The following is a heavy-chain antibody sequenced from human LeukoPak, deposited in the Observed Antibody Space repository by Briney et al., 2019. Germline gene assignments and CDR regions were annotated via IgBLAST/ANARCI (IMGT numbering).Heavy chain of an antibody. CDR1: GFTVSNNY. V-gene: IGHV3-53*01. Sequence: PGGSLRLSCAASGFTVSNNYMSWVRQAPGKGLEWVSLIYSGGSTYYADSVKGRFTTSRDNSRNTLYLQMNGLRAEDTAVYYCASYSSLDYWGQGTLVTVSS. CDR3: ASYSSLDY. CDR2: IYSGGST. D-gene: IGHD3-22*01. J-gene: IGHJ4*02.